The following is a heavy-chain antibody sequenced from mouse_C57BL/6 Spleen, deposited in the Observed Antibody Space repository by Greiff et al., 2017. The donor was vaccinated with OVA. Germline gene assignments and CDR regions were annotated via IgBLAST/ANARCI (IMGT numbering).Heavy chain of an antibody. D-gene: IGHD4-1*01. V-gene: IGHV1-80*01. CDR3: ARVANWDCYWYFDV. Sequence: QVQLQQSGAELVKPGASVKISCKASGYAFSSYWMNWVKQRPGKGLEWIGQIYPGDGDTNYNGKFKGKATLTADKSSSTAYMQLSSLTSEDSAVYFCARVANWDCYWYFDVWGTGTTLTVSS. J-gene: IGHJ1*03. CDR2: IYPGDGDT. CDR1: GYAFSSYW.